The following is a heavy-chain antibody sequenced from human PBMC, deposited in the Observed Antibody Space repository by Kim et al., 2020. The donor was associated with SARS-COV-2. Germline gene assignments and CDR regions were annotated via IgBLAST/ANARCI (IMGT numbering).Heavy chain of an antibody. D-gene: IGHD6-19*01. CDR2: IDRRGTYT. CDR1: GFTFRDWY. Sequence: GGSLRLSCAASGFTFRDWYMSWIRQAPGKGLEWVSYIDRRGTYTYYADSVKGRFTISRDNAKKSLYLQMNSLRAEDTALYFCARIDISGWYYFDFWGQGSLVTVSS. J-gene: IGHJ4*02. CDR3: ARIDISGWYYFDF. V-gene: IGHV3-11*03.